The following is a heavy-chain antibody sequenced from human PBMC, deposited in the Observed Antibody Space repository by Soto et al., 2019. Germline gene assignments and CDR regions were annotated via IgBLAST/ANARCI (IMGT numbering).Heavy chain of an antibody. CDR2: IHPSGQPI. CDR3: ARQASR. V-gene: IGHV3-48*03. J-gene: IGHJ3*01. Sequence: EVQLVESGGGLVQPGGSLRLSCAVSGFTFSSSEMYWVRQAPGKGLEWISYIHPSGQPIFYADSVKGRFTISRDNANNSLSLQMISLRAEDTAVYYCARQASRWGQGTMVTVSS. D-gene: IGHD1-26*01. CDR1: GFTFSSSE.